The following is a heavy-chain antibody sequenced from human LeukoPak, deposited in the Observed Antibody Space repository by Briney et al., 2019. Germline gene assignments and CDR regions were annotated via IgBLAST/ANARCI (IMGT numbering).Heavy chain of an antibody. Sequence: PGRSLRLSCAASGFTFSSYGMHWVRQAPGKGLEWVAVIWYDGSNKYYADSVKGRFTISRDNSKNTLYLQMNSLRAEDTAVYYCARDIKGATVEYYFDYWGQGTLVTVSS. J-gene: IGHJ4*02. CDR1: GFTFSSYG. CDR3: ARDIKGATVEYYFDY. CDR2: IWYDGSNK. V-gene: IGHV3-33*01. D-gene: IGHD1-26*01.